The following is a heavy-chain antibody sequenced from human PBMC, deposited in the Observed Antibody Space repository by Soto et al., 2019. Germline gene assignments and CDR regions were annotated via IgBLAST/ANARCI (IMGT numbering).Heavy chain of an antibody. CDR1: GYSSSFYW. CDR3: ATAYVYDFENSNYYRDAFDI. V-gene: IGHV5-51*01. Sequence: GESLKISCKASGYSSSFYWIGWVRPLPGKGLEWMAIMYPDDSDIRYSPSFEAHVTISADKSTSTAFLQWSSLKASDTAMYYCATAYVYDFENSNYYRDAFDIWGQGTLVTVSS. J-gene: IGHJ3*02. CDR2: MYPDDSDI. D-gene: IGHD3-22*01.